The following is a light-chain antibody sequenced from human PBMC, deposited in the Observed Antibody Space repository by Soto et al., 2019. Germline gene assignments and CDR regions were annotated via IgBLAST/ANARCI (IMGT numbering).Light chain of an antibody. CDR2: GVT. V-gene: IGLV2-14*01. CDR1: NGDIGTYNF. J-gene: IGLJ1*01. CDR3: SSYTTSNSLI. Sequence: QSALAQPASVSGSPGQSITFSCTGSNGDIGTYNFVSWYQQHPGKAPKLLIFGVTNRPSGISDRFSGSKSGDTASLTISRLQPEDEADYYFSSYTTSNSLIFGTGTKVTVL.